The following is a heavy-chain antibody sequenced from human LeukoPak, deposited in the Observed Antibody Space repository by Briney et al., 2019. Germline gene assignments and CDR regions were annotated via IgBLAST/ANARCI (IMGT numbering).Heavy chain of an antibody. CDR3: AREGLENYGSCTPYLDF. CDR1: GFSFSSYW. J-gene: IGHJ4*02. D-gene: IGHD3-10*01. Sequence: GGSLRLSCAASGFSFSSYWMSWVRHAPGKGLEWVAEIKKDGSEQNYVETVKGRFTISTDNANNSLYLQMNSLIADDTAIYYCAREGLENYGSCTPYLDFWGQGTLVTVSS. CDR2: IKKDGSEQ. V-gene: IGHV3-7*03.